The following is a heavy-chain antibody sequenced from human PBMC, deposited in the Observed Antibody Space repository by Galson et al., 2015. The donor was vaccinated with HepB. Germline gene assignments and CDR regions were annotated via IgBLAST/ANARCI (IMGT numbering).Heavy chain of an antibody. CDR1: GFTYTYYG. CDR3: ARDAMGRGSGSYSAFDY. V-gene: IGHV3-33*01. CDR2: YDGHSGD. D-gene: IGHD1-26*01. J-gene: IGHJ4*02. Sequence: SLRLSCAASGFTYTYYGFHWVRQAPGKGLEWLAYDGHSGDSYADSVKGRFTTSRDNSKNMLYPQMNSLGAEDTAVYYCARDAMGRGSGSYSAFDYWGQGTLVTVSS.